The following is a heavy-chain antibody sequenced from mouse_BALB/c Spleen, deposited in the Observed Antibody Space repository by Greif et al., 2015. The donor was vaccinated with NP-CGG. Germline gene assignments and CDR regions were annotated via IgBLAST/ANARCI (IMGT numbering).Heavy chain of an antibody. CDR2: IDPENGDT. CDR1: GFNIKDYY. V-gene: IGHV14-4*02. Sequence: EVQLQQSGAELVRSGASVKLSCTASGFNIKDYYMHWVKQRPEQGLEWIGWIDPENGDTEYAPKFQGKATMTADTSSNTAYLQLSSLTSEDTAVYYCNACRYGSYYAMDYWGQGTSVTVSS. CDR3: NACRYGSYYAMDY. D-gene: IGHD2-10*02. J-gene: IGHJ4*01.